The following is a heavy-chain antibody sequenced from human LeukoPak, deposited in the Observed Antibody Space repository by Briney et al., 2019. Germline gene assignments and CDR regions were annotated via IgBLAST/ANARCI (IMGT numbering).Heavy chain of an antibody. CDR2: IRYDGSNK. D-gene: IGHD1-26*01. CDR1: GFTFSSYG. Sequence: GGSLRLSCAASGFTFSSYGMHWVRQAPGKGLEWVAFIRYDGSNKYYADSVKGRFTTSRDNSKNTLYLQMNSLRAEDTAVYYCAKGNSGTYPDAFDIWGQGTMVTVSS. J-gene: IGHJ3*02. CDR3: AKGNSGTYPDAFDI. V-gene: IGHV3-30*02.